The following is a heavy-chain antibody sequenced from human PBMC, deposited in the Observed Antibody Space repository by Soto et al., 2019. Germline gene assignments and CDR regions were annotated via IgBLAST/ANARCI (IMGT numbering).Heavy chain of an antibody. CDR2: IIPIFGTA. J-gene: IGHJ6*02. Sequence: SVKVSCKASGGTFSSYAISWVRQAPGQGLEWMGGIIPIFGTANYAQKFQGRVTITADESTSTAYMELSSLRSEDTAVYYCARGDVDIVATITAYGMDVWGQGTTVTVSS. CDR1: GGTFSSYA. V-gene: IGHV1-69*13. D-gene: IGHD5-12*01. CDR3: ARGDVDIVATITAYGMDV.